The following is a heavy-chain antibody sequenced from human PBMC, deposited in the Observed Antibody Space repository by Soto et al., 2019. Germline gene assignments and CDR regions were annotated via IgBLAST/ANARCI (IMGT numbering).Heavy chain of an antibody. CDR2: ISSSGGTI. D-gene: IGHD3-22*01. CDR1: GFTFSDYY. J-gene: IGHJ6*02. V-gene: IGHV3-11*01. CDR3: VRIRVSDYRYYYYCMDV. Sequence: PGGSLRLSCAASGFTFSDYYMSWIRQAPGKGLEWVSYISSSGGTIYYADSVKGRFTISRDNAKNSLYLQMNSLRAEDTAVYYCVRIRVSDYRYYYYCMDVWGQGTTVTVSS.